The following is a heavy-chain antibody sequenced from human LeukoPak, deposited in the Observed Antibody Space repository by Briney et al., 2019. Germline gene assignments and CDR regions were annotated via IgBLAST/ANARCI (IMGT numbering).Heavy chain of an antibody. Sequence: PSETLSLTCAVYGGSFSGFYWNWVRQPPGKGLEWMGEINHSGSTNYHPSLKSRVTISVDTSKNQFSLKLSSVTAADTAVYYCARGMGDSSSFGVYFDHWGQGTLVTVSS. J-gene: IGHJ4*02. CDR1: GGSFSGFY. CDR3: ARGMGDSSSFGVYFDH. D-gene: IGHD6-13*01. V-gene: IGHV4-34*01. CDR2: INHSGST.